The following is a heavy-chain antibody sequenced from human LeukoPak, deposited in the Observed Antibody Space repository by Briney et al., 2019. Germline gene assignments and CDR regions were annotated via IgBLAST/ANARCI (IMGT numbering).Heavy chain of an antibody. J-gene: IGHJ6*03. CDR3: ASGHYGSGSSYYYYMDV. CDR1: GYTFTGYY. D-gene: IGHD3-10*01. Sequence: ASVKVSCKASGYTFTGYYIDWVRQAPGQGLEWMGWINPDSGGTNSAQKFQGRVTMTTDTSTSTAYMELRSLRSDDTAVYYCASGHYGSGSSYYYYMDVWGKGTTVTISS. V-gene: IGHV1-2*02. CDR2: INPDSGGT.